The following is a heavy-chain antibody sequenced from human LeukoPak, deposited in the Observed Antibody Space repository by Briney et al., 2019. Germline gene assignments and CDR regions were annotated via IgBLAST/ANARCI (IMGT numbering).Heavy chain of an antibody. CDR2: TYYRSKWYN. CDR1: GDSFSSNSAA. V-gene: IGHV6-1*01. Sequence: SQTLSLTCAISGDSFSSNSAAWNWIRQSPSRGLEWLGRTYYRSKWYNDYAVSVKSRITINPDTSKNQFSLQLNSVTPEDTAVYYCAREAWGDFWSGYPTYYYYYGMDVWGQGTTVTVSS. J-gene: IGHJ6*02. CDR3: AREAWGDFWSGYPTYYYYYGMDV. D-gene: IGHD3-3*01.